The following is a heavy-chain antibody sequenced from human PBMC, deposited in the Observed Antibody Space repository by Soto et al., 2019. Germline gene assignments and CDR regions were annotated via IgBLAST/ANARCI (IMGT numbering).Heavy chain of an antibody. V-gene: IGHV4-34*01. CDR2: INHSGST. D-gene: IGHD5-12*01. CDR1: GGSFSRYY. CDR3: ARGEGRLVGTWFDP. Sequence: QVQLQQWGAGLLKPSETLSLTCDVYGGSFSRYYWKWIRQPPGKGLEWLGEINHSGSTNYNPSLESRVTISLDTSKTQFSLKLTSVTAADTAVYYCARGEGRLVGTWFDPWGQGTLVTVSS. J-gene: IGHJ5*02.